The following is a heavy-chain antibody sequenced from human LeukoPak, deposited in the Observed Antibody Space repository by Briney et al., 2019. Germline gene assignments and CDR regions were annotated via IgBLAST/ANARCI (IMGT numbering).Heavy chain of an antibody. CDR1: GGSFEHYF. Sequence: SKTLSLTCTVSGGSFEHYFWSWIRQPPGKGLEWIGYVYYSGSTDYSPSLKSRLTISADTSKNQFSLKLNSVTAADTAVYYCASHRRSHGSEYWGQGTLVTVSS. D-gene: IGHD3-10*01. V-gene: IGHV4-59*01. J-gene: IGHJ4*02. CDR2: VYYSGST. CDR3: ASHRRSHGSEY.